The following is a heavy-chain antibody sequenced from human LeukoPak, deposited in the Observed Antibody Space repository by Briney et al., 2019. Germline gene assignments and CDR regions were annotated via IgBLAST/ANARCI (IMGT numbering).Heavy chain of an antibody. CDR1: GFTFSSYW. CDR3: ARVLSAYCSGGSCEGFFY. D-gene: IGHD2-15*01. V-gene: IGHV3-74*01. CDR2: INSDGSST. J-gene: IGHJ4*02. Sequence: GGSLRLSCAASGFTFSSYWMHWVRQAPGKGLVWVSRINSDGSSTSYADSVKGRFTISRDNAKNTLYLQMNSLRAEDTAVYYCARVLSAYCSGGSCEGFFYWGQGTLVTVSS.